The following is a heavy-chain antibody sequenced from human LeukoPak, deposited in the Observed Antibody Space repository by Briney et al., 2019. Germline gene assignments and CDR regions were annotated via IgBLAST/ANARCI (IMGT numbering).Heavy chain of an antibody. CDR1: GYTFTGYY. J-gene: IGHJ4*02. CDR3: ASELKGYCSGGSCYDY. D-gene: IGHD2-15*01. CDR2: INPNSGGT. V-gene: IGHV1-2*02. Sequence: ASVKVSCEASGYTFTGYYMHWVRQAPGQGLEWMGWINPNSGGTNYAQKFQGRVTMTRDTSISTAYMELSRLRSDDTAVYYCASELKGYCSGGSCYDYWGQGTLVTVSS.